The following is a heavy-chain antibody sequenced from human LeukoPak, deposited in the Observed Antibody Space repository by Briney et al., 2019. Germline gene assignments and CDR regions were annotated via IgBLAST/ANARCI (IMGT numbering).Heavy chain of an antibody. D-gene: IGHD4-11*01. CDR3: ARGETVTTVHQYYYYGMDV. Sequence: SQTLSLTCTVSGGSISSCGYYWSWIRQHPGKGLEWIGYIYYSGSTYYNPSLKSRVTISVDTSKNQFSLKLSSVTAADTAVYYCARGETVTTVHQYYYYGMDVWGQGTTVTVSS. CDR2: IYYSGST. J-gene: IGHJ6*02. CDR1: GGSISSCGYY. V-gene: IGHV4-31*03.